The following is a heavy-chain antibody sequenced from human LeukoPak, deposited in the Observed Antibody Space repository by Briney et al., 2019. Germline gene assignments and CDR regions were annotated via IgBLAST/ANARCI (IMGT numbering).Heavy chain of an antibody. J-gene: IGHJ4*02. CDR3: ASARGAFDY. Sequence: TSETLSLTCSVSGDSIISGNYYWSWVRQPAGKGLEWIGRIYTSGSTNYNPSLKSRVTMSVDTSKNQFSLKLSSVTAADTAVYYCASARGAFDYWGQGTLVTVSS. CDR1: GDSIISGNYY. V-gene: IGHV4-61*02. D-gene: IGHD2-15*01. CDR2: IYTSGST.